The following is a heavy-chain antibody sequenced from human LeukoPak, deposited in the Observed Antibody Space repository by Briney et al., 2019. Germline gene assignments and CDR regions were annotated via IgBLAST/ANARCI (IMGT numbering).Heavy chain of an antibody. CDR1: GGSISSSGYY. CDR2: ISSGGST. CDR3: ARRSYDGSGYYYVDY. Sequence: PSETLSLTCTVSGGSISSSGYYWGWIRQPPGKGLEWIGSISSGGSTHYIPSLKSRVTISVDTPKNQFSLKLSSVTAADTAVYYCARRSYDGSGYYYVDYWSQGTLVTVSP. J-gene: IGHJ4*02. V-gene: IGHV4-39*01. D-gene: IGHD3-22*01.